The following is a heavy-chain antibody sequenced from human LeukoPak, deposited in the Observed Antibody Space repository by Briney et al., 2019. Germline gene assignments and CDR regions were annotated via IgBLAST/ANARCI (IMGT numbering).Heavy chain of an antibody. V-gene: IGHV3-23*01. CDR3: AKDQYYGSGSYPF. CDR2: ISASGGST. Sequence: GGSLRLSCAASGFTFSSYAINWVRQAPGKGLEWVSTISASGGSTYYADSVKGRSTISRDNSKNTLYLQMNSPRAEDTAVYYCAKDQYYGSGSYPFWGQRTLVTVSS. D-gene: IGHD3-10*01. CDR1: GFTFSSYA. J-gene: IGHJ4*02.